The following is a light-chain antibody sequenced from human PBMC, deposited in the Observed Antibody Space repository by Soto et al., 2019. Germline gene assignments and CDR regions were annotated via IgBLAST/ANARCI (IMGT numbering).Light chain of an antibody. J-gene: IGKJ1*01. CDR2: AAS. Sequence: IQMTQSPSSLSASVVDRVTITFRASQSISSYLNWYQQKPGKAPKLLIYAASSLQSGVPSRFSGSGSGTDFTLTISSLQPEDFATYYCQQSYSTLRTFGQGTKVDIK. CDR3: QQSYSTLRT. V-gene: IGKV1-39*01. CDR1: QSISSY.